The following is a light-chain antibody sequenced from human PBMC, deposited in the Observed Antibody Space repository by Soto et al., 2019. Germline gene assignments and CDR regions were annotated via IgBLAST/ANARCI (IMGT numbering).Light chain of an antibody. Sequence: QSVLTQPPSVSGAPGQRVTISCTGSSSNIGAGYDVHWYQQLPGTAPKLLIYGNSNRPSGVPDRFSGSKSGTSASLAITGLQAVDEADYYCQSYDSSHVVFGGGTKLTVL. CDR2: GNS. V-gene: IGLV1-40*01. CDR1: SSNIGAGYD. CDR3: QSYDSSHVV. J-gene: IGLJ2*01.